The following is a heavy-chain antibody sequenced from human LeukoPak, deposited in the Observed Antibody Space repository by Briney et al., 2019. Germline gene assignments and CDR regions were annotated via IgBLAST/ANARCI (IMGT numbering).Heavy chain of an antibody. Sequence: ASVKVSCKASGYTFTGYYMHWVRQAPGQGLEWMGWINPNSGGTNYAQKFQGRVTMTRDTSISTAYMELSRLRSDDTAVYYCARDLRYYDSSGYLDVAYFDYWGQGTLVTVSS. CDR3: ARDLRYYDSSGYLDVAYFDY. CDR2: INPNSGGT. V-gene: IGHV1-2*02. D-gene: IGHD3-22*01. J-gene: IGHJ4*02. CDR1: GYTFTGYY.